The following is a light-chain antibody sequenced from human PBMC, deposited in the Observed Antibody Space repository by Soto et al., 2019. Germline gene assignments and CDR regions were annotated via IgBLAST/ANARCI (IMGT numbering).Light chain of an antibody. CDR1: QGISSY. V-gene: IGKV1-8*01. CDR3: QQYYSYPWT. CDR2: AAS. Sequence: IRMTQSPSSLSASPGDRVTNTCRASQGISSYLAWYQQKPGKAPKLLIYAASTLQSGVPSRFSGSGSGTDFTLTISCLQSEDFATYYCQQYYSYPWTFGQGTKVDIK. J-gene: IGKJ1*01.